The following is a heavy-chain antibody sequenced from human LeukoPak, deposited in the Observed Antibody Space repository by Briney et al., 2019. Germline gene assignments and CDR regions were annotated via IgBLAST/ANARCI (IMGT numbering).Heavy chain of an antibody. CDR3: ARDLFSLDY. CDR2: ISYDGSNK. CDR1: GFTFSSYA. J-gene: IGHJ4*02. V-gene: IGHV3-30-3*01. Sequence: GGSLRLPCAASGFTFSSYAMHWVRQAPGKGLEWVAVISYDGSNKYYADSVKGRFTISRDNSKNTLYLQMNSLRAEDTAVYYCARDLFSLDYWGQGTLVTVSS. D-gene: IGHD3-10*02.